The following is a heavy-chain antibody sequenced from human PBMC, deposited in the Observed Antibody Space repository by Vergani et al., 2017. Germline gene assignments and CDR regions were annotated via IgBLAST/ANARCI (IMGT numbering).Heavy chain of an antibody. CDR3: ARGRLVTTVTTGGYYYYYMDV. D-gene: IGHD4-17*01. CDR2: IIPIFGTA. CDR1: GGTFSSYA. J-gene: IGHJ6*03. Sequence: QVQLVQSGAEVKKPGSSVKFSCKASGGTFSSYAISWVRQAPGQGLEWMGGIIPIFGTANYAQKFQGRVTITADESTSTAYMELSSLRAEDTAVYDCARGRLVTTVTTGGYYYYYMDVWGKGTTVTVSS. V-gene: IGHV1-69*01.